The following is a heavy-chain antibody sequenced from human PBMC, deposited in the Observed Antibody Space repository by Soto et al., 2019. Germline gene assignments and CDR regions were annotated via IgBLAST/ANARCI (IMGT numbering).Heavy chain of an antibody. Sequence: QVQLVQSGAEVKKPGASVKVSCKASGYTFTSYAMHWVRQAPGQRLEWMGWINAGNGNTKYSQKFQGRVTITRDTSASRGYMELSSLRSEDTAVYYCARVLSDYYDSSGTYYYYGMDVWGQGTTVTVSS. D-gene: IGHD3-22*01. CDR2: INAGNGNT. CDR1: GYTFTSYA. CDR3: ARVLSDYYDSSGTYYYYGMDV. J-gene: IGHJ6*02. V-gene: IGHV1-3*01.